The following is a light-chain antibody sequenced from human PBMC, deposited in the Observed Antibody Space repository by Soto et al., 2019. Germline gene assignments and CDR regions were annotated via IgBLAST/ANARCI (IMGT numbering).Light chain of an antibody. CDR2: EVS. CDR3: SSYTTRSTPLYV. CDR1: SSDVGSYNY. V-gene: IGLV2-14*01. J-gene: IGLJ1*01. Sequence: QSALTQAAAVSRCPGQSITISCTGTSSDVGSYNYVSWYQQHPGKAPKLMIYEVSNRPSGVSNRFSGSKSGNTASLTISGLQAEDEADYYCSSYTTRSTPLYVFGIGTKVTVL.